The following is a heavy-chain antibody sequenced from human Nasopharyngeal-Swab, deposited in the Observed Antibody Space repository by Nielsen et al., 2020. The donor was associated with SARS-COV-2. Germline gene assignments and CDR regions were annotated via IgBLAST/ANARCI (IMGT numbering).Heavy chain of an antibody. V-gene: IGHV4-61*02. J-gene: IGHJ6*02. CDR1: GGSISSGDSYW. Sequence: SETLSLTCTVSGGSISSGDSYWWTWIRQPAGKGLEWIGRIHTSGINNYSPSLKSRATISIDTSKNLLSLKLTSVTTADTAVYYCAREGTNSFDYYYGMDVWGQGTTVTVSS. D-gene: IGHD1-1*01. CDR2: IHTSGIN. CDR3: AREGTNSFDYYYGMDV.